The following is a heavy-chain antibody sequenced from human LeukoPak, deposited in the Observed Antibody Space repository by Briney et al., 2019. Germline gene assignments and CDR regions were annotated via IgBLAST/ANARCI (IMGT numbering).Heavy chain of an antibody. CDR3: ARAVAGTNFDY. CDR2: IYYSGST. D-gene: IGHD6-19*01. CDR1: GGSISSSSYY. J-gene: IGHJ4*02. V-gene: IGHV4-39*01. Sequence: SETLSLTRTVSGGSISSSSYYWGWIRQPPGKGLEWIGSIYYSGSTYYNPSLKSRVTISVDTSKNQFSLKLSSVTAADTAVYYCARAVAGTNFDYWGQGTLVTVSS.